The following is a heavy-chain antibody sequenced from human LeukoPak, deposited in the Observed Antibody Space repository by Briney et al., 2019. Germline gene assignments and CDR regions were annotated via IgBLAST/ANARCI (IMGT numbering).Heavy chain of an antibody. CDR3: ARDPSRVSRNWFDP. J-gene: IGHJ5*02. Sequence: ASVKVSCKASRYTFTSYYMHSVRQSPGQGLEWMGIINPSGSITSYAQKFQGRVTMTSDTSTTTVDMERSSLRSAPPAVYYCARDPSRVSRNWFDPWGQGTLVTVSS. D-gene: IGHD2-2*01. V-gene: IGHV1-46*01. CDR2: INPSGSIT. CDR1: RYTFTSYY.